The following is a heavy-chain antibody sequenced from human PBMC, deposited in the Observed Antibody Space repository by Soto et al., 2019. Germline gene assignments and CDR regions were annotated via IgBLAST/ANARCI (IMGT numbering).Heavy chain of an antibody. Sequence: GGSLRLSCAASGFTSTRYGMHWVRQAPGKGLEWVAGIWYDGNSKYHEDSVKGRFTISRDHSKNTLYLEMNSLRGDDTAVYYCARENYYDTSGHDYWGQGTRVTVSS. CDR3: ARENYYDTSGHDY. D-gene: IGHD3-22*01. CDR1: GFTSTRYG. V-gene: IGHV3-33*01. J-gene: IGHJ4*02. CDR2: IWYDGNSK.